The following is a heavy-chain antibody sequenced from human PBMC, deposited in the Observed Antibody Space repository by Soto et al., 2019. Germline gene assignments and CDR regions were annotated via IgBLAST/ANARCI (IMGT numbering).Heavy chain of an antibody. CDR1: GGSISSYY. D-gene: IGHD3-22*01. CDR2: IYYSGST. V-gene: IGHV4-59*08. Sequence: PSETLSLTCTVSGGSISSYYWSWIRQPPGKGLEWIGYIYYSGSTNYNPSLKSRVTISVDTSKNQFSLKLSSVTAADTAMYYCARHLLLYYYDSSGYYLRDAFDIWGQGTMVTVSS. J-gene: IGHJ3*02. CDR3: ARHLLLYYYDSSGYYLRDAFDI.